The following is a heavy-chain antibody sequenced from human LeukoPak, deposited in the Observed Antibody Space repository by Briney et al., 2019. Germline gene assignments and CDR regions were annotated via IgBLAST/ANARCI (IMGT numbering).Heavy chain of an antibody. J-gene: IGHJ6*02. CDR3: ARDRYMTTVTPQGMDV. V-gene: IGHV3-48*03. CDR2: ISSSGSPI. Sequence: GGSLRLSCAASGFTFSSYEMNWVRQAPGKGLEWVSYISSSGSPIYYADSVKGRFTISRDNAKNSLYLQMNSLRAEDTAVYYCARDRYMTTVTPQGMDVWGQGTTVTVSS. D-gene: IGHD4-17*01. CDR1: GFTFSSYE.